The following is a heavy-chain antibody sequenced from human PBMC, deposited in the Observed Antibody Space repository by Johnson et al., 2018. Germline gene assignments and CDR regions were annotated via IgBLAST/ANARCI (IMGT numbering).Heavy chain of an antibody. Sequence: QVQLQESGPGLVKPSETLSLTCTVSGGSISSYYWSWIRQPPGKGLEWIGDIYYSGSTNYNPSLKSRVTIYVDTSKNQFSLKLSPVTAADTAVYYCAREGTVGGRPPLWGQGTMVTVSS. D-gene: IGHD4-23*01. V-gene: IGHV4-59*01. J-gene: IGHJ3*01. CDR3: AREGTVGGRPPL. CDR2: IYYSGST. CDR1: GGSISSYY.